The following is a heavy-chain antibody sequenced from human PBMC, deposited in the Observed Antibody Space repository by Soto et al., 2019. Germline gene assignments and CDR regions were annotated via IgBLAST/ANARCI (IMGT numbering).Heavy chain of an antibody. D-gene: IGHD6-25*01. J-gene: IGHJ4*02. CDR3: TRGGGDF. Sequence: SETLSLTCTASGGSINTYYWSWIRQPPWKGLEWIGYIYYSGSDSGSTNYIPSLKSRVTISVDTSKNQFSLRLTSVTAADTAVYFCTRGGGDFWGQGTLVTVSS. CDR1: GGSINTYY. CDR2: IYYSGSDSGST. V-gene: IGHV4-59*01.